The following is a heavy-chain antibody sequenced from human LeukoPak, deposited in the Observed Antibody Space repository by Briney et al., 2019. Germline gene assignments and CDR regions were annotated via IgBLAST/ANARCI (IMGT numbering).Heavy chain of an antibody. D-gene: IGHD3-10*01. CDR1: GGSFSGYY. V-gene: IGHV4-34*01. Sequence: TSSETLSLTCAVYGGSFSGYYWSWIRQPPGKGLEWIGEINHSGSTNYNPSLKSRVTISVDTSKNQFSLKLSSVTAADTAVYYCARAPSFFYYGSSYYYYMDVWGKGTTVTVSS. J-gene: IGHJ6*03. CDR3: ARAPSFFYYGSSYYYYMDV. CDR2: INHSGST.